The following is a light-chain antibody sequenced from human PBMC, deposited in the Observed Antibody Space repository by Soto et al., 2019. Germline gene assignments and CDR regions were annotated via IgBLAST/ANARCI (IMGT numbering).Light chain of an antibody. CDR2: AAS. J-gene: IGKJ1*01. Sequence: DIQMTQSPSSLSASVGDRVTITFQASQNINNYLNWYQQKPGKAPKFLIYAASRLQSGVPSRFSGSGSGTDFTLTISSLQPEDFATYYCQQSYSTPMWTFGQGTKVDIK. CDR1: QNINNY. V-gene: IGKV1-39*01. CDR3: QQSYSTPMWT.